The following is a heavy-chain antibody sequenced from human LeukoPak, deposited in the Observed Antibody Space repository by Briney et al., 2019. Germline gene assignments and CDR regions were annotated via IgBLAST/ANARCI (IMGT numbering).Heavy chain of an antibody. CDR2: IIPIFGTA. Sequence: SVKVSCKASGGTFSSYAISWVRQAPGQGLEWMGGIIPIFGTANYAQKFQGRVTITTDESTSTAYMELSSLRSEDTAVYYCARAVRYFDWLPGDWFDPWGQGTLVTVSS. V-gene: IGHV1-69*05. CDR3: ARAVRYFDWLPGDWFDP. CDR1: GGTFSSYA. J-gene: IGHJ5*02. D-gene: IGHD3-9*01.